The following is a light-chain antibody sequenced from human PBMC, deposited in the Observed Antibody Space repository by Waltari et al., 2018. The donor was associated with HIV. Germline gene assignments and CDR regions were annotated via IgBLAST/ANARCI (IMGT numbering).Light chain of an antibody. CDR3: QQYGASYV. CDR2: GAS. Sequence: EIVLTQSPGTLSLSPGEGVTLSCRASQIINNNLLAWYQQKPGQGPRLLIWGASNRVTGILGRFSGSGSGTDFTLTISRLEPEDFAVYYCQQYGASYVFGQGTKLETK. J-gene: IGKJ2*01. V-gene: IGKV3-20*01. CDR1: QIINNNL.